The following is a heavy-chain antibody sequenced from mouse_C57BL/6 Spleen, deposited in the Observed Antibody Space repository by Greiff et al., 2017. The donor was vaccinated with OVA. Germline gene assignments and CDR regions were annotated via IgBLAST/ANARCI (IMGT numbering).Heavy chain of an antibody. D-gene: IGHD2-3*01. CDR1: GYTFTSYW. Sequence: QVQLQQPGAELVRPGSSVKLSCKASGYTFTSYWMDWVKQRPGQGLEWIGNIYPSDSETHYNQKFKDKATLTVDKSSSTAYMQLSSLTSEDSAVYYCARGNGYYAFANWGQGTLVTVSA. V-gene: IGHV1-61*01. CDR2: IYPSDSET. J-gene: IGHJ3*01. CDR3: ARGNGYYAFAN.